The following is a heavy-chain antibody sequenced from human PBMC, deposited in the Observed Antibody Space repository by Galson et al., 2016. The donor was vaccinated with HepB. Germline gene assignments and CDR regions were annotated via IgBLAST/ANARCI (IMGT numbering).Heavy chain of an antibody. CDR3: ARDFSWSFEN. V-gene: IGHV3-48*02. D-gene: IGHD3-3*01. Sequence: SLRLSCAASGFTFSPSSMNWVRQAPGKGLEWLSYISGTTHTFVSYADSLRGRFTISRDNAKNTLYLHLNSLSDEDTAVYYCARDFSWSFENWGQGTLVTVSS. CDR2: ISGTTHTFV. J-gene: IGHJ4*02. CDR1: GFTFSPSS.